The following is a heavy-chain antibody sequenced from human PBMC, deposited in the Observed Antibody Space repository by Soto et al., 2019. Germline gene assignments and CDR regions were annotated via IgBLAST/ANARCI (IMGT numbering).Heavy chain of an antibody. D-gene: IGHD3-22*01. Sequence: QVQLVQSGAEVKKPGSSVKVSCKASGGTFSSYAISWVRQAPGQGLEWMGGIIPIFGTANYAQKLQGRVTITADKSTSTAYMELSSLRSEDTAVDYCARGPQTYYYDSSCVGTDWCDPCGQGTLFTFYS. CDR1: GGTFSSYA. J-gene: IGHJ5*02. V-gene: IGHV1-69*06. CDR2: IIPIFGTA. CDR3: ARGPQTYYYDSSCVGTDWCDP.